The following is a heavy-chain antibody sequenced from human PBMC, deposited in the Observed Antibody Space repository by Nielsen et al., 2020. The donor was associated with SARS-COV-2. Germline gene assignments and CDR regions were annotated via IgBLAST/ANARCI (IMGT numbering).Heavy chain of an antibody. Sequence: GESLKISCAASGFTFSSYGMHWVRQAPGKGLEWVAVISYDGSNKYYADSVKGRFTISRDNSKNTLYLQMNSLRAEDTAVYYCVRESAYGDYTGGFDYWGQGTLVTVSS. CDR2: ISYDGSNK. CDR1: GFTFSSYG. CDR3: VRESAYGDYTGGFDY. J-gene: IGHJ4*02. D-gene: IGHD4-17*01. V-gene: IGHV3-30*03.